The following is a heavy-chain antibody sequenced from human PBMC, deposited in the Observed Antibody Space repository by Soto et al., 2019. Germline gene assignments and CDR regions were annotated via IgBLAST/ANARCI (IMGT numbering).Heavy chain of an antibody. V-gene: IGHV1-69*02. CDR3: ARQSGSRDYEYYFAY. CDR1: GGTFSSYT. J-gene: IGHJ4*02. D-gene: IGHD2-15*01. Sequence: QVQLVQSGAEVKKPGSSVKVSCKASGGTFSSYTISWVRQAPGQGLEWMGRIIPILGIANYAQKFQGRVTITADNSTSTAYRELSSLRSEDTAVYYCARQSGSRDYEYYFAYWGQGTLVTVSS. CDR2: IIPILGIA.